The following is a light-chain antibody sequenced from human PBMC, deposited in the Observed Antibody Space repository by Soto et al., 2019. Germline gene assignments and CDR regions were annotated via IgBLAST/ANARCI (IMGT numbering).Light chain of an antibody. J-gene: IGLJ2*01. Sequence: QSVLTQPPSVSGAPGQRVTISCTGSSSNIGAGYDVHWYQQLPGTAPKLLIYGNSNRPSGVPDRFSGSTSGTSASLAITGLQAEDEADYYCQPYDSSLSGWVFGGGTKLTVL. V-gene: IGLV1-40*01. CDR1: SSNIGAGYD. CDR3: QPYDSSLSGWV. CDR2: GNS.